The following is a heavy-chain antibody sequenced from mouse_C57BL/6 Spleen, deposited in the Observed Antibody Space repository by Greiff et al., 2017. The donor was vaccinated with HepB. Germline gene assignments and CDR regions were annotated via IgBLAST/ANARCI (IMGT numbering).Heavy chain of an antibody. J-gene: IGHJ1*03. CDR1: GYAFSSYW. CDR2: IYPGDGDT. V-gene: IGHV1-80*01. CDR3: ARSPNYYGSSYGYFDV. D-gene: IGHD1-1*01. Sequence: VQLQQSGAELVKPGASVKISCKASGYAFSSYWMNWVKQRPGKGLEWIGQIYPGDGDTNYNGKFKGKATLTADKSSSTAYMQLSSLTSEDSAVYFCARSPNYYGSSYGYFDVWGTGTTVTVSS.